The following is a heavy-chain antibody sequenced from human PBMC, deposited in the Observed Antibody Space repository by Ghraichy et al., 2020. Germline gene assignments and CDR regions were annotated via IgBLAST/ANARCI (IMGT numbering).Heavy chain of an antibody. CDR2: ISHDGSNK. CDR1: GFTFSNYG. D-gene: IGHD3-10*01. Sequence: GESLRLSCAASGFTFSNYGMHWVRQAPGKGLEWVAVISHDGSNKYYADSVKGRFTISRDNSKNTLYLQMNSLRAEDTAVYYCAKGRGGWFELQTDYWGQGTLVTVSS. CDR3: AKGRGGWFELQTDY. V-gene: IGHV3-30*18. J-gene: IGHJ4*02.